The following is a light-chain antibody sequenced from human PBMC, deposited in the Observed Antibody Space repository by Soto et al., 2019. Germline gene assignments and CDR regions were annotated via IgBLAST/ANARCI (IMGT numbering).Light chain of an antibody. Sequence: QSALTQPASVSGSPGQSLTISCTGTSSDIGGYNVVSWYQQHPGKAPKLLIYEVSNRPSGVSDRFSGSKSGNTASLTISGLQAEDEADYYCSSFAGSNNFPYVFGTGTKLTVL. CDR2: EVS. CDR3: SSFAGSNNFPYV. CDR1: SSDIGGYNV. J-gene: IGLJ1*01. V-gene: IGLV2-14*01.